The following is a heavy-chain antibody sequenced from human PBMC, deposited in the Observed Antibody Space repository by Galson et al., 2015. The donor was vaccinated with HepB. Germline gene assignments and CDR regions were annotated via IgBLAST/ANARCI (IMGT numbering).Heavy chain of an antibody. CDR2: ISGSGGSA. Sequence: SLGLACAASGFTFSSYAMSWVRQAQGKGLEWVSAISGSGGSAYYADSVKDRFTISRDNSKNTLYLQMNSLRAEDTAVYYCAKDAGYDSSGYYFGAFDIWGQGTMVTVSS. D-gene: IGHD3-22*01. CDR1: GFTFSSYA. J-gene: IGHJ3*02. CDR3: AKDAGYDSSGYYFGAFDI. V-gene: IGHV3-23*01.